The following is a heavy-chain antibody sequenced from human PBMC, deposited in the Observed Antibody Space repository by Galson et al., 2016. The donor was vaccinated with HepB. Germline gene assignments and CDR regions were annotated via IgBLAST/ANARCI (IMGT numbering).Heavy chain of an antibody. CDR2: IWYDGSQK. Sequence: SLRLSCAASGMTFSNYGMHWVRQAPGRGLEWVAGIWYDGSQKYYGDSVKGRFTVSRDHSNNTLSLQMNSLRGDDTAVYYCARRLPMAGLLWGVHRALDIWGQGTTVSVSS. D-gene: IGHD2/OR15-2a*01. J-gene: IGHJ3*02. CDR1: GMTFSNYG. CDR3: ARRLPMAGLLWGVHRALDI. V-gene: IGHV3-33*01.